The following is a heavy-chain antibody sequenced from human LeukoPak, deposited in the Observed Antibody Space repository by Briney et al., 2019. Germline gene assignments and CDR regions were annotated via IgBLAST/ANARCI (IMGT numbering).Heavy chain of an antibody. CDR1: GYTFSNYG. Sequence: GASVKVSCKASGYTFSNYGISWVRQAPGQGLEWMGWISAYNGNTKYAQNFQGRVTMTTDTSTSTAYMELRSLRSDDTAVYYCARRCSSDCNNSDYYYGMDVWGQGTKVTVS. V-gene: IGHV1-18*01. CDR3: ARRCSSDCNNSDYYYGMDV. J-gene: IGHJ6*02. D-gene: IGHD2-2*01. CDR2: ISAYNGNT.